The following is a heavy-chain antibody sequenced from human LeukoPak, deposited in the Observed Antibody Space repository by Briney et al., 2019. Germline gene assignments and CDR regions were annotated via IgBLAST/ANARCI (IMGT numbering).Heavy chain of an antibody. D-gene: IGHD3-22*01. V-gene: IGHV4-30-2*01. CDR3: ARAPIGYDSSDNGL. CDR1: GGSISSGGYY. J-gene: IGHJ4*02. CDR2: IYHSGST. Sequence: SETLSLTCTVSGGSISSGGYYWSWIRQPPGKGLEWIGYIYHSGSTYYNPSLKSRVTISVDRSKNQFSLKLSSVTAADTAVYYCARAPIGYDSSDNGLWGQGTLVTVSS.